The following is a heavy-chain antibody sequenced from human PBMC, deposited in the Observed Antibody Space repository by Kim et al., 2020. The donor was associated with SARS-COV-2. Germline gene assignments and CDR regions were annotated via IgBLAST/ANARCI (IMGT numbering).Heavy chain of an antibody. CDR1: GFTFSSYA. CDR3: AKGYYYDSSGYYYAPHYYYGMDV. J-gene: IGHJ6*02. Sequence: GGSLRLSCAASGFTFSSYAMSWVRQAPGKGLEWVSAISGSGGSTYYADSVKGRFTISRDNSKNTLYLQMNSLRAEDTAVYYCAKGYYYDSSGYYYAPHYYYGMDVWGQGTTVTVSS. D-gene: IGHD3-22*01. V-gene: IGHV3-23*01. CDR2: ISGSGGST.